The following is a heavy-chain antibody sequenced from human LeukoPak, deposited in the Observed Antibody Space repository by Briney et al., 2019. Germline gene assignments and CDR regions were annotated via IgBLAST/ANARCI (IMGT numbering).Heavy chain of an antibody. D-gene: IGHD3-10*01. Sequence: GGSLRLSCAASGFTFSDYYMSWIRQAPGKGLEWVSYISSSGSTIYYADSVKGRFTISRDNAKTSLYLQMNSLRAEDTAVYYCARDEYVRGARTSNYYGMDVWGQGTTVTVSS. CDR2: ISSSGSTI. J-gene: IGHJ6*02. V-gene: IGHV3-11*01. CDR1: GFTFSDYY. CDR3: ARDEYVRGARTSNYYGMDV.